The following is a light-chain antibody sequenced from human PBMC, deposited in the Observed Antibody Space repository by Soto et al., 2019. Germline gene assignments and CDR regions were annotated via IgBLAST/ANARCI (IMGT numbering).Light chain of an antibody. CDR3: QQRTNWPPFN. CDR1: QTLNNY. J-gene: IGKJ2*01. Sequence: EIVLTQSPATLSLSPGERATLSCRANQTLNNYLAWFQQKPGQAPRLLIYEASTRAAGSPARFSGSGSGTDFTLTISSLEPEDFAVYYCQQRTNWPPFNFGQGTKLEIK. CDR2: EAS. V-gene: IGKV3-11*01.